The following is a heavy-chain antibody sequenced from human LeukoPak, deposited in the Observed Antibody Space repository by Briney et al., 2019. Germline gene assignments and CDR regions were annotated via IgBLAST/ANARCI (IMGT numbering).Heavy chain of an antibody. D-gene: IGHD6-19*01. Sequence: GGSLRLSCAATGFTFSTSWMHWVRQAPGKGLVWVSRTSSDGSSTIYADSVMGRFTISRDNAKNTMYLQMNSLRVEDTAVYYCARDRGGSGPTTTDYWGQGTLVTVSS. CDR3: ARDRGGSGPTTTDY. V-gene: IGHV3-74*01. J-gene: IGHJ4*02. CDR1: GFTFSTSW. CDR2: TSSDGSST.